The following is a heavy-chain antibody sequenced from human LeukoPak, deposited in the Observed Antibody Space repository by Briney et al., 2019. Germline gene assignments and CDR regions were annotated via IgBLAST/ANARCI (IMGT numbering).Heavy chain of an antibody. CDR2: ISTTGSGT. V-gene: IGHV3-23*01. Sequence: PGGSLRLSCAASGVTFSRYAMTWVRQAPGKGLDWVSAISTTGSGTYYADPVRGRFTISRDNSKNTLFLQMNSMRAEDTAVYYCVRTSSLFDYWGQGILVTVSS. CDR3: VRTSSLFDY. CDR1: GVTFSRYA. J-gene: IGHJ4*02. D-gene: IGHD1-7*01.